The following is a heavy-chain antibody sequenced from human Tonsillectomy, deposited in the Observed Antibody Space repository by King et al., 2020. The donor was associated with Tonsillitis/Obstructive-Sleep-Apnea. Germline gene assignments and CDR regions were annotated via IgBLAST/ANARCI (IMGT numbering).Heavy chain of an antibody. D-gene: IGHD1-7*01. Sequence: VQLVESGGGLVQPGGSLRLSCAASGFTFSTYWMNWVRQAPGKGLEWVAKIKQDGSDQYYVDSVKGRFTISRDNAKNSLYLQMNSLRAEDTAVYYCARKQGNYLGDVEEVYNYYYGMDVWGQGTTVTVSS. V-gene: IGHV3-7*03. CDR2: IKQDGSDQ. J-gene: IGHJ6*02. CDR3: ARKQGNYLGDVEEVYNYYYGMDV. CDR1: GFTFSTYW.